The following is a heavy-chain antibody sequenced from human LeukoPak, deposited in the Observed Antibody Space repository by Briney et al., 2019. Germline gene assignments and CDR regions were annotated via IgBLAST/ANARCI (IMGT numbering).Heavy chain of an antibody. CDR2: INPSGGST. V-gene: IGHV1-46*01. J-gene: IGHJ5*02. Sequence: ASVKVSCKASGYTFTSYYMHWVGQAPGQGLEWMGIINPSGGSTSYAQKFQGRVTMTRDSSTSTVYMELSSLRSEDTAVYYCARDSGTNWFDPWGQGTLVTVSS. CDR3: ARDSGTNWFDP. D-gene: IGHD6-25*01. CDR1: GYTFTSYY.